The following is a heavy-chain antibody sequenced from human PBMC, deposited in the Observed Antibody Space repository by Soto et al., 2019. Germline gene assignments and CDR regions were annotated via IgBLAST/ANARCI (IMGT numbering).Heavy chain of an antibody. J-gene: IGHJ4*02. Sequence: LSETLPLTCAVYGGSFSGYYWSWIRQPPGKGLEWIGEINHSGSTNYNPSLKSRVTISVDTSKNQFSLKLSSVTAADTAVYYCARVGTTVTPYYFDYWGQGTLVTVSS. CDR2: INHSGST. CDR3: ARVGTTVTPYYFDY. CDR1: GGSFSGYY. V-gene: IGHV4-34*01. D-gene: IGHD4-17*01.